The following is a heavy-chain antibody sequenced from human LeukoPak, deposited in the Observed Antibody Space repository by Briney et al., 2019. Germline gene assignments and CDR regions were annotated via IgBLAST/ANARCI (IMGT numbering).Heavy chain of an antibody. J-gene: IGHJ4*02. CDR2: ISSSNSTI. Sequence: GGSLRLSCAASGFTFSSYSMNWVRQAPGKGLEWISYISSSNSTIYYADSVKGRFTISRDNAKNSLYLQMSSLRADDTAVYYCARKRGDYWGQGTLVTVSS. CDR1: GFTFSSYS. CDR3: ARKRGDY. V-gene: IGHV3-48*04.